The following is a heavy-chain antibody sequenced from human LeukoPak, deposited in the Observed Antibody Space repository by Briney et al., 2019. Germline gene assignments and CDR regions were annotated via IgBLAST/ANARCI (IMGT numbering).Heavy chain of an antibody. CDR2: ISAYNGNT. CDR1: GYTFTGYY. Sequence: ASVKVSCKASGYTFTGYYMHWVRQAPGQGLEWMGWISAYNGNTNYAQKLQGRVTMTTDTSTSTAYMELRSLRSDDTAVYYCARETVNSYYYYYMDVWGKGTTVTVSS. V-gene: IGHV1-18*04. D-gene: IGHD4-17*01. CDR3: ARETVNSYYYYYMDV. J-gene: IGHJ6*03.